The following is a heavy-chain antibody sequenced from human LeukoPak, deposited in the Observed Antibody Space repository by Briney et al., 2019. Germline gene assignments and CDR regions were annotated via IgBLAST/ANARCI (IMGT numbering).Heavy chain of an antibody. Sequence: ASVKVSCKASGYTFTSYGITWVRQAPGQGLEWMGLINANNGDTNYAQNLQGRVTMTRDTSTSTAYMELRSLRSDDTAVYYCARGPIAAAGDYWGQGTLVTVSS. D-gene: IGHD6-13*01. CDR1: GYTFTSYG. J-gene: IGHJ4*02. V-gene: IGHV1-18*01. CDR3: ARGPIAAAGDY. CDR2: INANNGDT.